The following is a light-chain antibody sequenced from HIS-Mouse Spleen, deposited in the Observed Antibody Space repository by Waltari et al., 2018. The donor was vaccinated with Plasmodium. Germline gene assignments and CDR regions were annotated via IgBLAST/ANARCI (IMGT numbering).Light chain of an antibody. Sequence: DIQITQSPSSLSASVGDRVPITGRARQSISSYLNWYQQKPGKAHKLLIYAASSLQSGVPSRFSGSGAGTDFILTISSLQPEDVATYYCQQNNNTWTFGQGTKVEIK. J-gene: IGKJ1*01. V-gene: IGKV1-39*01. CDR1: QSISSY. CDR3: QQNNNTWT. CDR2: AAS.